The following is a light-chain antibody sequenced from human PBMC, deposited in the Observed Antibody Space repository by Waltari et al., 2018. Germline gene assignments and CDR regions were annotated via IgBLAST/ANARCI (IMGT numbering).Light chain of an antibody. J-gene: IGLJ3*02. CDR2: NTD. V-gene: IGLV8-61*01. CDR1: FGSVSTSYH. Sequence: QTVVTQEPSFSVSPGGTVTLTCGLSFGSVSTSYHPSWYKQTPGRSPRTLIYNTDTRSSGVPDRFSGSILGNEAALTITGAQTDDESDYYGGLYMVSGIWVFCGGTKRTVL. CDR3: GLYMVSGIWV.